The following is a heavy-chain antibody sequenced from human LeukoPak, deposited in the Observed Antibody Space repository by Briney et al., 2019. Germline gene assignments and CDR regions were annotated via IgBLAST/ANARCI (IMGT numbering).Heavy chain of an antibody. CDR2: IYPGDSDT. V-gene: IGHV5-51*01. CDR3: ASRYGQLPFDGNAFDI. Sequence: GESLKISCKGSGYSFTSYWIGWVRQMPGKGLEWMGIIYPGDSDTRYSPSFQGRVTISADKSNRTAYLQWSNLKAWHTAMYYFASRYGQLPFDGNAFDIWGQETIVTVSS. CDR1: GYSFTSYW. J-gene: IGHJ3*02. D-gene: IGHD3-9*01.